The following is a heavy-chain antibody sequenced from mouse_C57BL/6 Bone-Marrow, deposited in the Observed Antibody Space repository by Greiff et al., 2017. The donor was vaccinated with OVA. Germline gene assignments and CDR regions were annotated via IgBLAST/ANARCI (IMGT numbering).Heavy chain of an antibody. Sequence: EVQLQQSGPELVKPGASVKISCKASGYTFTDYYMNWVKPSHGKSLEWIGDINPNNGGTSYNQKFKGKATLTVDKSSSTAYMELRSLTSEDSAVYYCARNGSSYYFDYWGQGTTLTVSS. D-gene: IGHD1-1*01. J-gene: IGHJ2*01. CDR3: ARNGSSYYFDY. CDR2: INPNNGGT. V-gene: IGHV1-26*01. CDR1: GYTFTDYY.